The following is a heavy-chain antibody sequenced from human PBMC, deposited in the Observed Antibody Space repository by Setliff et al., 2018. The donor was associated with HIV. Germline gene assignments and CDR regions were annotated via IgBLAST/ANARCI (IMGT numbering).Heavy chain of an antibody. V-gene: IGHV4-61*08. CDR1: ADSITTFTTNDYY. CDR3: ARRASSHGPYWYFDL. Sequence: SETLSLTCNVSADSITTFTTNDYYWSWIRQTPGKGLEWIGYIYYSGGANYNTHPSLKNRVTILVDTSKNQFSLRLNSVSAADTAVYYCARRASSHGPYWYFDLWGRGTLVTVSS. D-gene: IGHD2-2*01. CDR2: IYYSGGA. J-gene: IGHJ2*01.